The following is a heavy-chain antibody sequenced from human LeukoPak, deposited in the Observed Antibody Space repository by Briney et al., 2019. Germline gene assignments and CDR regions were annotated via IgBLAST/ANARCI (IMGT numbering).Heavy chain of an antibody. D-gene: IGHD3-22*01. CDR1: GYTFTSYY. V-gene: IGHV1-46*01. CDR3: ARDVLYDSSGVHAFDI. CDR2: INPSGGST. J-gene: IGHJ3*02. Sequence: ASVKVSCKASGYTFTSYYMHWVRQAPGQGLEWMGIINPSGGSTSYAQKFQGGVTMTRDTSTSTVYMELSSLRSEDTAVYYCARDVLYDSSGVHAFDIWGQGTMVTVSS.